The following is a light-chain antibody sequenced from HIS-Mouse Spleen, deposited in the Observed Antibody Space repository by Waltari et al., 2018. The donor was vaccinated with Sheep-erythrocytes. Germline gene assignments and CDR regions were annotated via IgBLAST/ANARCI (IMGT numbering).Light chain of an antibody. CDR2: KAS. Sequence: DIQMTQSPSTLSEPVGARVTITCRASQSISSWLAWYQQKPGKAPKLLIYKASSLERGVPSRFSGSRSGTEFTLTISSLQPDDFATYYCQQYNSYSGAFGQGTKVEIK. CDR3: QQYNSYSGA. CDR1: QSISSW. V-gene: IGKV1-5*03. J-gene: IGKJ1*01.